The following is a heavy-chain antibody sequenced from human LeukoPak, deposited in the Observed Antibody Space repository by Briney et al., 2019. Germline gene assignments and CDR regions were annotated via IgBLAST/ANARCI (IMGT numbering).Heavy chain of an antibody. CDR3: ARAAGGFYGSSGYYVGRRGLDY. D-gene: IGHD3-22*01. CDR1: GGSISSGGYY. Sequence: SQTLSLTCTVSGGSISSGGYYWSWIRQHPGKGLEWIGYIYYSGSTYYNPSLKSRLIISVDTSKNQSSLKLSSVTAADTAIYYCARAAGGFYGSSGYYVGRRGLDYWGQGTLVTVSS. V-gene: IGHV4-31*03. CDR2: IYYSGST. J-gene: IGHJ4*02.